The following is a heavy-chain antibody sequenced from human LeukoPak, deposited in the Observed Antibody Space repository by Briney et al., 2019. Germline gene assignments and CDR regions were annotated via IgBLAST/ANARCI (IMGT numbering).Heavy chain of an antibody. CDR3: ARDIIVGSI. D-gene: IGHD1-26*01. CDR2: ISWNSGSI. Sequence: PGGSLRLSCAASGFTFDDYAMHWVRQAPGKGLEWVSGISWNSGSIGYADSVKGRFTISRDNAKNSLYLQMNSLRAEDTAVYYCARDIIVGSIRGQGTLVTVSS. V-gene: IGHV3-9*01. J-gene: IGHJ4*02. CDR1: GFTFDDYA.